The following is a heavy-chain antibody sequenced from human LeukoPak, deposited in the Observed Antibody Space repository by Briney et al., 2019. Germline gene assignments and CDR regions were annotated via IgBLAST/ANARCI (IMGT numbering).Heavy chain of an antibody. CDR2: IKQDGSEK. Sequence: GGSLRLSCAASGFTFSSYWMSWVRQAPGKGLEWVANIKQDGSEKYYVDSVKGRFTISRDNAKNSLYLQMNSLRAEDTAVYYCARAYFVVGYVWGSQNHLYYFDYWGQGTLVTVSS. J-gene: IGHJ4*02. CDR1: GFTFSSYW. CDR3: ARAYFVVGYVWGSQNHLYYFDY. D-gene: IGHD3-16*01. V-gene: IGHV3-7*03.